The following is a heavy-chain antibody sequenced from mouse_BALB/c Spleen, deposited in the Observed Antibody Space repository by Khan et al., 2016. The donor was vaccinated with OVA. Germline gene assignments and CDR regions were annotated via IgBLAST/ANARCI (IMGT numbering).Heavy chain of an antibody. D-gene: IGHD2-4*01. CDR2: IWSDGST. CDR3: ARRGYDYGRVALFAY. V-gene: IGHV2-2*02. J-gene: IGHJ3*01. CDR1: GFSLNNYS. Sequence: QVQLKQSGPGLVQPSQSLSITCTVSGFSLNNYSVHWVRQSPGKGLEWLGVIWSDGSTDYNAAFISRLTISKDNYRSQVFFQMNSLQPNDTAIYYCARRGYDYGRVALFAYGGQGTPVTVSA.